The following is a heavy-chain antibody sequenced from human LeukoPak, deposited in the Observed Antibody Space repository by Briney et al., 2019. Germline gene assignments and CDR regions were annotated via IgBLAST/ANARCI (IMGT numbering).Heavy chain of an antibody. Sequence: GGSLRLSCAASGFTSSSYAMTWVRQAPGKGLEWVSAISGSGGSIYYADSVKGRFITSRDNSKSTLYLQMHSLRAEAAAVYYCAKAREYHLPNDAFDLWGQGTMVTVSS. J-gene: IGHJ3*01. CDR1: GFTSSSYA. CDR2: ISGSGGSI. D-gene: IGHD2-2*01. V-gene: IGHV3-23*01. CDR3: AKAREYHLPNDAFDL.